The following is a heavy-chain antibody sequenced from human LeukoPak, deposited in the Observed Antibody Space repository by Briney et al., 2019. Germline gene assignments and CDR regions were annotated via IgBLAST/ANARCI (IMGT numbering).Heavy chain of an antibody. CDR2: INPNSGGT. V-gene: IGHV1-2*02. CDR1: GYTFTGYY. CDR3: ARVQIGIYEVDP. Sequence: ASVKVSCKASGYTFTGYYMHWVRQAPGQGLEWMGWINPNSGGTNYAQKFQGRVTMTRDTSISTAYTELSRLRSDDTAVYYCARVQIGIYEVDPWGQGTLVTVSS. D-gene: IGHD2/OR15-2a*01. J-gene: IGHJ5*02.